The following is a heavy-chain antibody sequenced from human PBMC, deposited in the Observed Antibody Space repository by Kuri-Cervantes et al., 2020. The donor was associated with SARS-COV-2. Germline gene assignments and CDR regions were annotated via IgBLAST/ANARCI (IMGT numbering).Heavy chain of an antibody. D-gene: IGHD1-26*01. CDR2: IKQDGSEK. CDR1: GFTFSSYW. V-gene: IGHV3-7*03. Sequence: GESLKISCAASGFTFSSYWMSWVRQAPGKGLEWVANIKQDGSEKYYVGSVKGRFTISRDNAKNSLYLQMNSLRAEDTALYYCATLVGARPNWGQGTLVTVSS. CDR3: ATLVGARPN. J-gene: IGHJ4*02.